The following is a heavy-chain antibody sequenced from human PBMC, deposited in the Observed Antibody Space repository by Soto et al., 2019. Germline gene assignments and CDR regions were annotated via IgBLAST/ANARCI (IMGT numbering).Heavy chain of an antibody. Sequence: ASETLSLTCAVYGGSFSGYYWTWIRQPPGTGLEWIGYIYYSGSTNYNPSLKSRVTISVDTSKNQFSLKLSSVTAADTAVYYCARRWGRTFDYWGQGTLVTVSS. J-gene: IGHJ4*02. V-gene: IGHV4-59*08. D-gene: IGHD7-27*01. CDR2: IYYSGST. CDR3: ARRWGRTFDY. CDR1: GGSFSGYY.